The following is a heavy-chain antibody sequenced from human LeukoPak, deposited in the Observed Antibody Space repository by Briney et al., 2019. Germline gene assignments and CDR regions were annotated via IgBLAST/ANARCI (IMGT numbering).Heavy chain of an antibody. CDR1: GYSFTSYW. CDR3: ARQTKEEDWSTFDP. Sequence: GESLQISCQGSGYSFTSYWIGWVRQMPGKGLEWMGIIYPGDSDTRYSPSFQGQVTISADKSISTAYLQWSSLKASDTAMYYCARQTKEEDWSTFDPWGQGTLVTVSS. CDR2: IYPGDSDT. V-gene: IGHV5-51*01. J-gene: IGHJ5*02. D-gene: IGHD3-9*01.